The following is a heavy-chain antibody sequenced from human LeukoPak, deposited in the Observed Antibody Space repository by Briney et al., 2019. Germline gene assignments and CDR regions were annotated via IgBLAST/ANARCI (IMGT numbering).Heavy chain of an antibody. Sequence: PSETLSLTCAVYGGSFSGYYWSWIRQPPGKGLEWIGEINHSGCTNYNPSLKSRVTISVDTSKNQFSLKLSSVTAADTAVYYCARGRGTLVWEYYFDYWGQGTLVTVSS. CDR2: INHSGCT. J-gene: IGHJ4*02. CDR3: ARGRGTLVWEYYFDY. V-gene: IGHV4-34*01. D-gene: IGHD3-10*01. CDR1: GGSFSGYY.